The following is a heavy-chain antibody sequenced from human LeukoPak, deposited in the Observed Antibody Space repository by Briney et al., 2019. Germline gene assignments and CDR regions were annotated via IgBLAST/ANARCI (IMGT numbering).Heavy chain of an antibody. CDR2: IYTSGST. J-gene: IGHJ6*02. D-gene: IGHD2-15*01. Sequence: SETLSLTCTVSGGSISSYYWSWIRQPAGKGLEWIGRIYTSGSTNYNPSLKSRVTMSVDTSKNQFSLKLSSVTAADTAVYYCARDSSARTWVQRRSGYYYGMDVWGQGTTVTVSS. CDR1: GGSISSYY. CDR3: ARDSSARTWVQRRSGYYYGMDV. V-gene: IGHV4-4*07.